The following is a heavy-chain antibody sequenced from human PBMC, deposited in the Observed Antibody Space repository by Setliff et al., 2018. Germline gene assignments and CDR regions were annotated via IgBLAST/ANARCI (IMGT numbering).Heavy chain of an antibody. CDR1: GYTFTNYG. V-gene: IGHV1-18*01. J-gene: IGHJ4*02. CDR2: INNYSFKT. D-gene: IGHD3-22*01. Sequence: GASVKVSCKASGYTFTNYGINWVRQAPGQGLEWMGWINNYSFKTNSPQKFLDRLTMTTDTSTSTAYMELRSLRPDDTAVYYCARINFYVSSGYYYASDNWGQGTLVTVSS. CDR3: ARINFYVSSGYYYASDN.